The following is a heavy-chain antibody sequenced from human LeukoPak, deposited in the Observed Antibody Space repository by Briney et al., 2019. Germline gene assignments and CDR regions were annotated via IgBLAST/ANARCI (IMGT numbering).Heavy chain of an antibody. V-gene: IGHV5-51*01. CDR1: GYRFTSDW. D-gene: IGHD2-15*01. CDR3: ARLSGRVVCSAGSCYIDS. CDR2: IYPGDSDA. J-gene: IGHJ4*02. Sequence: GESLKISCKGSGYRFTSDWIGWVRQMPGKGLEWMGIIYPGDSDARYSPSFQGQVTISADKSVNTAYLQWSSLKASDTAMYYCARLSGRVVCSAGSCYIDSWGQGTLVTVSS.